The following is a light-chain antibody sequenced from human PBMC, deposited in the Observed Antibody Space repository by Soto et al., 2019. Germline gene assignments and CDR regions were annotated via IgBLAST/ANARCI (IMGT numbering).Light chain of an antibody. Sequence: IQMTQSPSSLSASLGDRVTITCPASQRITTYLNWYQQKPGNAPKLLITTSGTLQRGVPSRFSGSGSGTDFTLAITSLQREDFATYVCQQTYSTPYTVGQGTKLEIK. J-gene: IGKJ2*01. V-gene: IGKV1-39*01. CDR1: QRITTY. CDR3: QQTYSTPYT. CDR2: TSG.